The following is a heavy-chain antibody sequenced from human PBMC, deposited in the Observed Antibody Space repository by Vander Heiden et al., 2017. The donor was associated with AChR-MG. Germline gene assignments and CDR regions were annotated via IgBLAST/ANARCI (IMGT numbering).Heavy chain of an antibody. CDR3: AKASCISTSCYPAFFDF. CDR2: ISGKGGYT. Sequence: EVQLLESGGGLVQPGGSLRISCAASGFTFSGYALHWVRQAPGKGLEWVSVISGKGGYTNYADSVKGRFTISRDNANNTLYLQMNSLRGEDTAVYFCAKASCISTSCYPAFFDFWGQGTLVTVSS. D-gene: IGHD2-2*01. V-gene: IGHV3-23*01. J-gene: IGHJ4*02. CDR1: GFTFSGYA.